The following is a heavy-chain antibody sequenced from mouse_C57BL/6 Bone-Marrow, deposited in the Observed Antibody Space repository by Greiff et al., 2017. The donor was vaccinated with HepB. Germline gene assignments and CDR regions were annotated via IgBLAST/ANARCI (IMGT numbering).Heavy chain of an antibody. D-gene: IGHD2-2*01. CDR3: AFYYGYWVAY. CDR2: ISPGSGST. J-gene: IGHJ3*01. Sequence: QVQLQQPGAELVKPGASVKLSCKASGYTFTSYWITWVKQRPGQGLEWIGDISPGSGSTNYNQKFKSKTTLTVDTSSSTAYMQHSSLTSEDSAVYYGAFYYGYWVAYWGQGTLVTVSA. V-gene: IGHV1-55*01. CDR1: GYTFTSYW.